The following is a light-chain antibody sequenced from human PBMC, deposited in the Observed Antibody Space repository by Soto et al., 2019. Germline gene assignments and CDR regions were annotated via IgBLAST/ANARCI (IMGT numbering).Light chain of an antibody. Sequence: EIVLTQSPGALSLSPGERVTLSCRASQYVSSSYLAWYQQKPGQAPRLVIYGASSRATGIPDRFSGSGSGTDFSLTISRLEPEDFAVYYCQQYGSSFGQGTKLEIK. V-gene: IGKV3-20*01. CDR2: GAS. CDR3: QQYGSS. CDR1: QYVSSSY. J-gene: IGKJ2*01.